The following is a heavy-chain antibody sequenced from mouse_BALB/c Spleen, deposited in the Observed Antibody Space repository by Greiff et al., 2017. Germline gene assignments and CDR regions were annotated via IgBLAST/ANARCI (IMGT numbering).Heavy chain of an antibody. CDR2: ISTYYGDA. D-gene: IGHD3-3*01. CDR3: ARGSGQYYFDY. CDR1: GYTFTDYA. Sequence: VMLVESGAELVRPGVSVKISCKGSGYTFTDYAMHWVKQSHAKSLEWIGVISTYYGDASYNQKFKGKATMTVDKSSSTAYMELARLTSEDSAIYYCARGSGQYYFDYWGQGTTLTVSS. V-gene: IGHV1S137*01. J-gene: IGHJ2*01.